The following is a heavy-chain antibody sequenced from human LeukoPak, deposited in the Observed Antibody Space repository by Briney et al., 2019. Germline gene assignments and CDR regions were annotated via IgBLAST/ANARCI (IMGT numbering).Heavy chain of an antibody. CDR2: MNPKTGNT. CDR3: VRIYYSNAFDI. Sequence: EASVKVSCKASGYTFTNFDINWVRQATGQGLEWMGWMNPKTGNTGSAQKFQGRVTITGNTSISTAYMELSSLRSEDTAVYYCVRIYYSNAFDIWGQGTTVTVSS. D-gene: IGHD4-11*01. CDR1: GYTFTNFD. J-gene: IGHJ3*02. V-gene: IGHV1-8*01.